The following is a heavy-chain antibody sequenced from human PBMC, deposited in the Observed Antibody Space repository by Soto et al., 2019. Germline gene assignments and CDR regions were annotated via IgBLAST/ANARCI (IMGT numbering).Heavy chain of an antibody. D-gene: IGHD2-21*01. Sequence: EVQLVESGGGLVKPGESVRLSCAASGFSFDNAWMNWVRQAPGKGLEWVGRMQSKTYGETTDYAALVKGRFTISRDDSKNTLYLQMNSLPAEDSAVYYCNSGLIVEVAASRLAGYWGQGTLVTVSS. J-gene: IGHJ4*02. CDR1: GFSFDNAW. V-gene: IGHV3-15*07. CDR3: NSGLIVEVAASRLAGY. CDR2: MQSKTYGETT.